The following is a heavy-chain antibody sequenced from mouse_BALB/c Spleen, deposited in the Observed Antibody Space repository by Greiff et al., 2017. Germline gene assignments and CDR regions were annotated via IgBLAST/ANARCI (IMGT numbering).Heavy chain of an antibody. CDR1: GFTFSSYA. CDR2: ISSGGST. Sequence: EVMLVESGGGLVKPGGSLKLSCAASGFTFSSYAMSWVRQTPEKRLEWVASISSGGSTYYPDSVKGRFTISRDNARNILYLQMSSLRSEDTAMYYCARGDGNYLYYYAMDYGGQGTSVTVSS. V-gene: IGHV5-6-5*01. D-gene: IGHD2-1*01. CDR3: ARGDGNYLYYYAMDY. J-gene: IGHJ4*01.